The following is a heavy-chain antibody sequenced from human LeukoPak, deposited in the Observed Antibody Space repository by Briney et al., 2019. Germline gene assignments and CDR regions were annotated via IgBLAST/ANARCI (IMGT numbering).Heavy chain of an antibody. V-gene: IGHV4-31*03. CDR3: ARARSPYDSSGFDY. J-gene: IGHJ4*02. Sequence: SETLSLTCTVSGGSISSGGYYWSWIRQHPGKGLEWIGYIYYSGSTYYNPSLKSRVTISVDTSKNQFSLKLSSVTAADTAVYYCARARSPYDSSGFDYWGQGTLVTVSS. D-gene: IGHD3-22*01. CDR1: GGSISSGGYY. CDR2: IYYSGST.